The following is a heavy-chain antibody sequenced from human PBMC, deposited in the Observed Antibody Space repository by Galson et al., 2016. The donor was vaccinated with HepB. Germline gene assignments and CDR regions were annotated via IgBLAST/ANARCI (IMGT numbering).Heavy chain of an antibody. Sequence: SLRLSCAASGFTVNNNYMGWVRQAPGKGLEWVSSISGGSQHIYYADSVNGRFAISRDNAANSVFLEMNSLRVDDSGVYFCARQVAGLSDWGQGSLVIVSS. CDR3: ARQVAGLSD. CDR2: ISGGSQHI. CDR1: GFTVNNNY. J-gene: IGHJ4*02. V-gene: IGHV3-21*06. D-gene: IGHD6-19*01.